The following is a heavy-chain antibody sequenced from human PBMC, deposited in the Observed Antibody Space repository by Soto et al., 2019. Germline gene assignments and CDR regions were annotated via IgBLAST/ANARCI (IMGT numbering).Heavy chain of an antibody. D-gene: IGHD4-17*01. Sequence: GGSLRLSCAASEFTFANAWISWVRQAPGKGLEWVGRIKSKADGGTADYAAPVKGRFTISRDESQNTLYLQMNSLKTEDTAVYYCTSLYYGHWGQGTLVTVSS. CDR1: EFTFANAW. V-gene: IGHV3-15*01. CDR3: TSLYYGH. CDR2: IKSKADGGTA. J-gene: IGHJ4*02.